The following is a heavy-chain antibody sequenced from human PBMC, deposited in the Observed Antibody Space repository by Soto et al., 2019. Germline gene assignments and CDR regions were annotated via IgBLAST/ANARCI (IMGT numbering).Heavy chain of an antibody. CDR2: ISYDVSNK. V-gene: IGHV3-30*18. D-gene: IGHD2-2*01. J-gene: IGHJ6*02. CDR3: AKDRGGEPKRYCSSTSCYRYYYYGMDV. Sequence: PGGSLRLSCAASGFTFSSYGMHWVRQAPGKGLEWVAVISYDVSNKYYADSVKGRFTISRDNSKNTLYLQMSSLRAEDTAVYYCAKDRGGEPKRYCSSTSCYRYYYYGMDVWGQGTTVTVSS. CDR1: GFTFSSYG.